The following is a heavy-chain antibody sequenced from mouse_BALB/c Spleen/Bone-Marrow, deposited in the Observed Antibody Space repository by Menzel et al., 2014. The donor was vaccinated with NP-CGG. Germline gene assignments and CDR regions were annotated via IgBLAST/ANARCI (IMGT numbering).Heavy chain of an antibody. CDR3: ERDYGYDAGFGWFVY. CDR1: GYTFTSYW. CDR2: INPSNGRT. D-gene: IGHD2-14*01. Sequence: QVQLQQSGAELVKPGASVKLSCKASGYTFTSYWMHWVKQRPGQGLEWIGEINPSNGRTNYNEKFKSKATVTVDKSSSTAYMQLSSLISEDSAVYDCERDYGYDAGFGWFVYWGQGTLVTVSA. J-gene: IGHJ3*01. V-gene: IGHV1S81*02.